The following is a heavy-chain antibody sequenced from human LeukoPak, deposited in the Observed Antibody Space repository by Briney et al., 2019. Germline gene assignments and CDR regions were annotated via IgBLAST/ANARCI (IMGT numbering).Heavy chain of an antibody. V-gene: IGHV3-9*01. D-gene: IGHD2-8*02. CDR2: ISGNSGSL. J-gene: IGHJ4*02. Sequence: GGSLRLSCTASGFKFGDHAMHWVRQAPGKGLEWVSGISGNSGSLGYADSVKGRFTISRDNAKNSVYLQVNSLRIEDTALYYCAQVDHTGGHRDYWGQGTLVTVSS. CDR3: AQVDHTGGHRDY. CDR1: GFKFGDHA.